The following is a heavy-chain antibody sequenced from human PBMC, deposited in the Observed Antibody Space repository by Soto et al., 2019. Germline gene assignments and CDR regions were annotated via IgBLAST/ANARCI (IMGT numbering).Heavy chain of an antibody. CDR2: IDWDDDK. V-gene: IGHV2-70*11. J-gene: IGHJ4*02. D-gene: IGHD6-19*01. Sequence: SGPTLVNPTQTLTLTCTFSGFSLSISGMCVSWIRQPPGKALEWLARIDWDDDKYYSTSLKTRLTISKDTSKNQVVLTMTNMDPVDTATYYCARIRHSSGWTTGSNFDYWGQGILVTVSS. CDR3: ARIRHSSGWTTGSNFDY. CDR1: GFSLSISGMC.